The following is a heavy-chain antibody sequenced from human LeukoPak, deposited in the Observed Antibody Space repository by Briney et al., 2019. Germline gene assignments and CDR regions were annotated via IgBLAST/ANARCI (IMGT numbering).Heavy chain of an antibody. Sequence: GGSLRLSCAASGFTFSSYGMHWVRQAPGRGLEWVAVISYDGSNKYYADSVKGRFTISRDNSKNTLYLQMNSLRAEDTAVYYCAKDGGTTDGDFDYWGQGTLVTVSS. CDR2: ISYDGSNK. V-gene: IGHV3-30*18. CDR1: GFTFSSYG. CDR3: AKDGGTTDGDFDY. D-gene: IGHD4-17*01. J-gene: IGHJ4*02.